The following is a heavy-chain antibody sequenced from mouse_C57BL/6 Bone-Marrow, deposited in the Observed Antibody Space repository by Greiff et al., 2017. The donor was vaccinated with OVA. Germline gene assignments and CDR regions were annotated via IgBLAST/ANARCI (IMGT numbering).Heavy chain of an antibody. CDR1: GFTFSDYG. CDR3: ARRISWGYFDV. Sequence: EVKLVESGGGLVKPGGSLKLSCAASGFTFSDYGMHWVRQAPEKGLEWVAYISSGSSTIYYADTVKGRFPISRDNAKNTLFLQMTSLRSEDTAMYYCARRISWGYFDVWGTGTTVTVSS. V-gene: IGHV5-17*01. D-gene: IGHD2-12*01. J-gene: IGHJ1*03. CDR2: ISSGSSTI.